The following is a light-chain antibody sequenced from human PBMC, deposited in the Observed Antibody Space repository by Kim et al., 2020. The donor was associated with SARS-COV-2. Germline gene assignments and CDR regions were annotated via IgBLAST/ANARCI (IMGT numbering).Light chain of an antibody. CDR1: QSVSSN. V-gene: IGKV3-15*01. J-gene: IGKJ1*01. CDR2: GAS. CDR3: QQYNNWPRT. Sequence: EIVMTQSPATLSVSPGERATLSCRASQSVSSNLAWYQQKLGQAPRLLLYGASTRATGIPARFSGSGSGTEFTLTISSLQSEDFAVYYRQQYNNWPRTFGQGTKVDIK.